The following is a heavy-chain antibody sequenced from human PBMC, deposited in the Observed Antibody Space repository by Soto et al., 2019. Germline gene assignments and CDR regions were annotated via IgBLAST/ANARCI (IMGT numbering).Heavy chain of an antibody. J-gene: IGHJ6*02. CDR3: TSLRYTGGKRYEHYGMDV. Sequence: GGSLRLSCTASGFTFGDYAMSWFRQAPGKGLEWVGFIRSKAYGGTTEYAASVKGRFTISRDDSKSIAYLQMNSLKTEDTAVYYCTSLRYTGGKRYEHYGMDVWGQGTTVTVSS. V-gene: IGHV3-49*03. CDR1: GFTFGDYA. CDR2: IRSKAYGGTT. D-gene: IGHD5-12*01.